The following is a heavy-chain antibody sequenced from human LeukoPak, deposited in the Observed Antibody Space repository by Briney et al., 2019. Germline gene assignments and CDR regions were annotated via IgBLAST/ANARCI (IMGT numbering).Heavy chain of an antibody. J-gene: IGHJ5*02. CDR3: ARRRGPRWFDP. CDR2: INHSGST. Sequence: PSETLSLTCAVYGGSFSGYYWSWTRQPPGKGPEWIGEINHSGSTNYNPSLKSRVTISVDTSKNQFSLKLSSVTAADTAVYYCARRRGPRWFDPWGQGTLVTVSS. CDR1: GGSFSGYY. V-gene: IGHV4-34*01.